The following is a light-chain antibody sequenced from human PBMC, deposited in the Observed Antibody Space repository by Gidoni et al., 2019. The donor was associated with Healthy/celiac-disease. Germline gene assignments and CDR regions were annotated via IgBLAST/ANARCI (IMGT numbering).Light chain of an antibody. Sequence: EIVMTQSPATLSVSPGERATLSCRASQSVSSNLAWYQQKPGQAPRLLIYGASTRATGIPARFSGSGSGTEFTLTISSLQSEDFAVCYCQQYNDWPPDTFGQGTKVEIK. CDR3: QQYNDWPPDT. J-gene: IGKJ1*01. CDR1: QSVSSN. V-gene: IGKV3-15*01. CDR2: GAS.